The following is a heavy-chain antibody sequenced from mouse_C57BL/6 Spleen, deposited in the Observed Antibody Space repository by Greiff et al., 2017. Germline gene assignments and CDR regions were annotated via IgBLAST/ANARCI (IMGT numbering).Heavy chain of an antibody. CDR2: INPNNGGT. V-gene: IGHV1-26*01. D-gene: IGHD1-1*01. Sequence: EVQLQQSGPELVKPGASVKISCKASGYTFTDYYMNWVKQSHAKSLEWIGDINPNNGGTSYNQKFKGKATLTVDKSSSTAYMELRSLTSEDSAVYYCARLYGSSYDYFDYWGQGTTLTVSS. J-gene: IGHJ2*01. CDR3: ARLYGSSYDYFDY. CDR1: GYTFTDYY.